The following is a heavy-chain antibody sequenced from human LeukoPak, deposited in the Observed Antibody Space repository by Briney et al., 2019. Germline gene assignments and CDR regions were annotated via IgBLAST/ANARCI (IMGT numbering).Heavy chain of an antibody. D-gene: IGHD3-3*01. Sequence: SETLSLTCAVYGGSFSGYYWSWIRQPPGKGLEWIGEINHSGSTNYNPSLKSRVTISVDTCKNQFSLKLSSVTAADTAVYYCARVRVVNDDDAFDIWGQGTMVTVSS. CDR3: ARVRVVNDDDAFDI. CDR2: INHSGST. V-gene: IGHV4-34*01. J-gene: IGHJ3*02. CDR1: GGSFSGYY.